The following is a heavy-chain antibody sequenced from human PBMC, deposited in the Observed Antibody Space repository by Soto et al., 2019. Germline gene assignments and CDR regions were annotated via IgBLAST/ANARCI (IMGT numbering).Heavy chain of an antibody. J-gene: IGHJ6*02. CDR3: ARDTIVVVPAATRSYYYYGMDV. D-gene: IGHD2-2*01. CDR2: IYYSGST. CDR1: GGSISSYY. Sequence: PSETLSLTCTVSGGSISSYYWSWIRQPPGKGLEWIGYIYYSGSTNYNPSLKSRVTISVDTSKNQFSLKLSSVTAADTAVYYCARDTIVVVPAATRSYYYYGMDVWGQGTTVTVS. V-gene: IGHV4-59*01.